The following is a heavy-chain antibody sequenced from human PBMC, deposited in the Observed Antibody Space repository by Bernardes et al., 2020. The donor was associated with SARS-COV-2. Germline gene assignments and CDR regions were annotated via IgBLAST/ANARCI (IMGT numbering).Heavy chain of an antibody. Sequence: SEPLSLTCSVSDGSIRSYYWSWIRQPPGKGLEWNGYIYDSGSTNYNPSLKSRVTISVDTSKNQFSLKLSSVTAADTAVYYCARHPSVVGATLNWFDPWGQGTLVTVSS. CDR2: IYDSGST. D-gene: IGHD1-26*01. CDR3: ARHPSVVGATLNWFDP. CDR1: DGSIRSYY. J-gene: IGHJ5*02. V-gene: IGHV4-59*08.